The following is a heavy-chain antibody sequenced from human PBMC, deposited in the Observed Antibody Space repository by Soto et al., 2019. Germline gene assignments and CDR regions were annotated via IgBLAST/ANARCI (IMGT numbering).Heavy chain of an antibody. CDR1: GVTFSSYT. CDR3: RWPINGDSGVSDF. J-gene: IGHJ3*01. Sequence: QVQLVQSGAEVRKPGSSVKVSCKASGVTFSSYTISWVRQALGQGLEWMGRIIPVLGVANYAPKFQGRLTIIADEPTSTVYMDLSSLSSEAPATYDARWPINGDSGVSDFWGQGTFITVSS. CDR2: IIPVLGVA. V-gene: IGHV1-69*02. D-gene: IGHD2-21*01.